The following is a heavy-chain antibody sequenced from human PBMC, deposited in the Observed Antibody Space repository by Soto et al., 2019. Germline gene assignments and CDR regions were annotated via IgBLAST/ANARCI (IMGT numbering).Heavy chain of an antibody. V-gene: IGHV4-39*01. CDR3: ARHSTGWCAAFDV. Sequence: PSETLSLTCTISGGSISSSSYFWGWIRQPPGKGLEWIGSVYYSGSTYYNPSLKSRVTISVDTSKNQFSLNVSSVTAADTALYYCARHSTGWCAAFDVWDQGTMVTVSS. CDR2: VYYSGST. D-gene: IGHD6-19*01. CDR1: GGSISSSSYF. J-gene: IGHJ3*01.